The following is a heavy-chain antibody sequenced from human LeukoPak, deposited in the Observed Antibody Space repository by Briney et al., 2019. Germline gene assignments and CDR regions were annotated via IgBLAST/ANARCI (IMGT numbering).Heavy chain of an antibody. CDR2: IYYSGST. CDR1: GGSISSYY. Sequence: SETLSLTCTVSGGSISSYYWSWIRQPPGKGLEWTGYIYYSGSTNYNPSLKSRVTISVDTSKNQFSLKLSSVTAADTAVYYCARHWFCSSTNCHYYGMDVWGQGTTVTVSS. J-gene: IGHJ6*02. D-gene: IGHD2-2*01. CDR3: ARHWFCSSTNCHYYGMDV. V-gene: IGHV4-59*08.